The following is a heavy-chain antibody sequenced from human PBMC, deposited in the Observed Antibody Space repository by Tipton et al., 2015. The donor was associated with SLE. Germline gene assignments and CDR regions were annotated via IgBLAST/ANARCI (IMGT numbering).Heavy chain of an antibody. V-gene: IGHV3-64*07. Sequence: VQLVQSGGGLVQPGESLRLSCAASGFNFSPYVMHWVRQASGKGLEYVAAISSDGGTAYYADSVKGRFTISRDNSRNTLYLQMGSVRPEDMAVYYCAKVGGTTYGWNFDLWGRGTQVTVSS. CDR3: AKVGGTTYGWNFDL. J-gene: IGHJ2*01. D-gene: IGHD1-7*01. CDR1: GFNFSPYV. CDR2: ISSDGGTA.